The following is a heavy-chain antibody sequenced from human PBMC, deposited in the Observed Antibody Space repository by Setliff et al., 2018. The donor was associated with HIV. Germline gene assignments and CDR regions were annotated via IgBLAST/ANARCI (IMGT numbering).Heavy chain of an antibody. CDR1: GFTFSSYS. CDR3: AKEEAVAGGFDY. V-gene: IGHV3-48*01. J-gene: IGHJ4*02. D-gene: IGHD6-19*01. Sequence: PGGSLRLSCAASGFTFSSYSMNWVRQAPGKGLEWVSYISSSSSTIYYADSVKGRFTISRDNSKNTLYLQMNSLRAEDTAVYYCAKEEAVAGGFDYWGQGTLVTVSS. CDR2: ISSSSSTI.